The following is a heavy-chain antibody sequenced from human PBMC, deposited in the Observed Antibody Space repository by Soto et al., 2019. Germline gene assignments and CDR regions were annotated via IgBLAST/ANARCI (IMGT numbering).Heavy chain of an antibody. CDR2: ISSSSSYI. CDR1: GCTFSSLS. CDR3: ARDGNLAARPKNWFDP. V-gene: IGHV3-21*01. Sequence: GVPLRLSWAASGCTFSSLSMSWIRQAPGKGLEWVSSISSSSSYIYYADSVKGRFTISRDNAKNSLYLQMNSLRAEDTAVYYCARDGNLAARPKNWFDPWGQGTLVTVSS. D-gene: IGHD6-6*01. J-gene: IGHJ5*02.